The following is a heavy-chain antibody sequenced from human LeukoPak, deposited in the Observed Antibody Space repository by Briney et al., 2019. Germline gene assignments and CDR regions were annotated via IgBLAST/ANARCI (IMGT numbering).Heavy chain of an antibody. CDR1: GGSISSSSYY. V-gene: IGHV4-39*01. Sequence: PSETLSLTCTVSGGSISSSSYYWGWIRQPPGKGLEWIGSIYYSGSTYYNPSLKSRVTISVDTSKNQFPLKLSSVTAADTAVYYCASPNYYDSSGYYAWGQGTLVTVSS. CDR2: IYYSGST. CDR3: ASPNYYDSSGYYA. J-gene: IGHJ5*02. D-gene: IGHD3-22*01.